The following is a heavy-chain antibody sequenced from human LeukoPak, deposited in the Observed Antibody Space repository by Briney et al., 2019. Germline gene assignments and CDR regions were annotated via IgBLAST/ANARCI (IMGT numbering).Heavy chain of an antibody. CDR1: GYSISSGYY. CDR3: ARCGSGSYYTYYYYGMDV. Sequence: SETLSLTCAVSGYSISSGYYWGWIRQPPGKGLEWIGSIYHSGSTYYNPSLKSRVTISVDTSKHQFSLKLSSVTAADTAVYYCARCGSGSYYTYYYYGMDVWGKGTTVTVSS. V-gene: IGHV4-38-2*01. J-gene: IGHJ6*04. CDR2: IYHSGST. D-gene: IGHD3-10*01.